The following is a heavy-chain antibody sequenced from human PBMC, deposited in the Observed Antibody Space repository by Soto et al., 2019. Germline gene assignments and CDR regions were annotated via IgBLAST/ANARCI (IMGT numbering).Heavy chain of an antibody. CDR3: ASAAWTTVTHRLTDVFDV. Sequence: QVQLVQSGAEVKKPGASVRVSCKASGYTFTNYYIDWVRQAPGQGLEWMGIINPNGGSTTYVQKFHGRVTMTRDTSTSTVYMELSSLRSEDTAVYYCASAAWTTVTHRLTDVFDVWGQGTMVTVSS. CDR1: GYTFTNYY. J-gene: IGHJ3*01. CDR2: INPNGGST. V-gene: IGHV1-46*03. D-gene: IGHD4-4*01.